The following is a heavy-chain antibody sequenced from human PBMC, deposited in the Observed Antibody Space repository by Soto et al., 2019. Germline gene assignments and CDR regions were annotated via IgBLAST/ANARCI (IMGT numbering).Heavy chain of an antibody. CDR3: ARFGRMGVDH. J-gene: IGHJ4*02. Sequence: QVHLQQWGAGLLKPSETLSLSCTVSGASFSEYYWGWSRHPPGKGLEWIGETTHRGVTHYNRSLKSRVTISVETSKNQFSLRLSSVTAADTGVYYCARFGRMGVDHWGQGTLVIVSS. D-gene: IGHD3-16*01. V-gene: IGHV4-34*01. CDR1: GASFSEYY. CDR2: TTHRGVT.